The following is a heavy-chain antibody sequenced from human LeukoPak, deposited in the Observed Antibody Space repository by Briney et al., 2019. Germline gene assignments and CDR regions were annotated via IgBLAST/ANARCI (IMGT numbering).Heavy chain of an antibody. CDR3: ARGRALTGEFHDSFDY. J-gene: IGHJ4*02. V-gene: IGHV3-7*01. Sequence: GGSLRVSCAASGFTFSSYWMSWIRQAPGKGLEWVANIKQDGSEKYYVDSVKGRFTISRDNAKNSLYLQMNSLRAEDTAVYYCARGRALTGEFHDSFDYWGQGTLVTVSS. CDR2: IKQDGSEK. CDR1: GFTFSSYW. D-gene: IGHD7-27*01.